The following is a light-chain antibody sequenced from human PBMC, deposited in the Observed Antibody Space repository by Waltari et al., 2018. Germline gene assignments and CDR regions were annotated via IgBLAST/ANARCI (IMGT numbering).Light chain of an antibody. V-gene: IGKV1-39*01. CDR1: QSITNY. CDR3: QQSYSTPS. Sequence: DIQMTQSPSSLSASVGDRVTITCRASQSITNYLNWYQQKVGKPPSLLIYAASSLQSGVPSRFSGSGSGTDFILTINSLQPEDFATYYCQQSYSTPSFGPGTKVDVK. J-gene: IGKJ3*01. CDR2: AAS.